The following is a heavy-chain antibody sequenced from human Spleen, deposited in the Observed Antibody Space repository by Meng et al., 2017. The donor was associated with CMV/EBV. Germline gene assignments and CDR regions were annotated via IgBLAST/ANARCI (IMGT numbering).Heavy chain of an antibody. V-gene: IGHV1-46*01. CDR2: IIPVVLVT. CDR1: GYTFTGYY. Sequence: ASVKVSCKASGYTFTGYYMHWVRQAPGQGLEWMGKIIPVVLVTNYAQRFQYRVTITADKSTSIVYMELTGLRSEDTAVYYCARERVDLLRPGIYNPYNWFDSWGQGTMVTVSS. D-gene: IGHD3-10*02. J-gene: IGHJ5*01. CDR3: ARERVDLLRPGIYNPYNWFDS.